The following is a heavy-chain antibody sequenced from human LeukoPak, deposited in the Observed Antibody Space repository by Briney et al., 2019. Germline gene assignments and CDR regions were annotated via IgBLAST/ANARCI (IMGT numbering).Heavy chain of an antibody. D-gene: IGHD4-17*01. CDR1: GYTFTSYG. CDR2: IIPIFGTA. J-gene: IGHJ4*02. V-gene: IGHV1-69*05. Sequence: SVKVSCKASGYTFTSYGISWVRQAPGQGLEWMGGIIPIFGTANYAQKFQGRVTITTDESTSTAYMELSSLRSEDTAVYYCARVRDYGDERKEDWGQGTLVTVSS. CDR3: ARVRDYGDERKED.